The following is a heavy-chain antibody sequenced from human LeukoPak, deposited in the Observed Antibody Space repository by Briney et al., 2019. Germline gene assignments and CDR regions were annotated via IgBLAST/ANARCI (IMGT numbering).Heavy chain of an antibody. CDR3: ARGLGDYYDTSTYYYAVPAH. V-gene: IGHV1-8*01. CDR1: GYTFTTYD. Sequence: ASVKVSCKASGYTFTTYDITWVRQATGQGLEWMGWMNPNSGDTAYAQKFQGRVAMTRDTSISTAYMELSSLRSEDMAVYYCARGLGDYYDTSTYYYAVPAHWGQGTLVTVSS. D-gene: IGHD3-22*01. J-gene: IGHJ4*02. CDR2: MNPNSGDT.